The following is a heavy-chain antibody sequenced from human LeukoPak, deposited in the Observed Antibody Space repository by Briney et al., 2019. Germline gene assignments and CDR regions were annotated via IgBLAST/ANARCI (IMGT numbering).Heavy chain of an antibody. CDR1: GGSFSGYY. CDR3: ARGRYYYDSSGYSRRRFDP. J-gene: IGHJ5*02. CDR2: INHSGST. Sequence: KPSETLSLTCAVYGGSFSGYYWSWIRQPPGKGLEWIGEINHSGSTNYNPSLKSRVTIPVDTSKNQFSLKLSSVTAADTAVYYCARGRYYYDSSGYSRRRFDPWGQGTLVTVSS. V-gene: IGHV4-34*01. D-gene: IGHD3-22*01.